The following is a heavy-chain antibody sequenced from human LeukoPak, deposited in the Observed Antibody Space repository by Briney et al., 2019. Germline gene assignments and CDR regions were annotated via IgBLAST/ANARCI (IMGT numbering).Heavy chain of an antibody. V-gene: IGHV4-39*07. CDR1: GGSISSSSYY. CDR2: IYYSGST. CDR3: ARDAYYYDSSGYYRFDY. J-gene: IGHJ4*02. Sequence: SETLSLTCTVSGGSISSSSYYWGWIRQPPGKGLEWIGSIYYSGSTCYNPSLKSRVTISVDTSKNQFSLKLSSVTAADTAVYYCARDAYYYDSSGYYRFDYWGQGTLVTVSS. D-gene: IGHD3-22*01.